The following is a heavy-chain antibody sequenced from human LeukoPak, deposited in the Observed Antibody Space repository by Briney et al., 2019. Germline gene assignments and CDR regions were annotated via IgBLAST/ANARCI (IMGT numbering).Heavy chain of an antibody. D-gene: IGHD2-15*01. CDR3: AGGRIVVVVAATQPLDY. Sequence: PSETLSLTCAVSGGSFSGYYWSWIRQPPGKGLEWIGEINHSGSTTYNPSLKSRVTISVDTSKNQFSLKLSSVTAADTAVYYCAGGRIVVVVAATQPLDYWGQGTLVTVSS. J-gene: IGHJ4*02. V-gene: IGHV4-34*01. CDR1: GGSFSGYY. CDR2: INHSGST.